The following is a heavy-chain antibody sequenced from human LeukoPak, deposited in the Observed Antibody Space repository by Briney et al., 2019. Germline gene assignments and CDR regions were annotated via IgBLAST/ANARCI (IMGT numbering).Heavy chain of an antibody. Sequence: ASVKVSCKASGYTLTSYDINWVRQATGQGLEWMGWMNPNSGNTGYAQKFQGRVTITRNTSISTAYMELSSLRSEDTAVYYCARWNTVTEGFDYWGQGTLVTVSS. J-gene: IGHJ4*02. CDR1: GYTLTSYD. CDR2: MNPNSGNT. D-gene: IGHD4-17*01. CDR3: ARWNTVTEGFDY. V-gene: IGHV1-8*01.